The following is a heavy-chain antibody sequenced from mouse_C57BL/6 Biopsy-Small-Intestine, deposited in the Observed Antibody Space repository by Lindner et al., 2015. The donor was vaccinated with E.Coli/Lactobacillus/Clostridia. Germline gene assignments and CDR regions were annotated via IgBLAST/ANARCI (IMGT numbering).Heavy chain of an antibody. D-gene: IGHD3-1*01. Sequence: SVKVSCKASGGTFTTYAISWVRQAPGQGLEWMGGIIPVFDTAHYAQKFQGRVSITADKSTSTVYMELSSLRPEDTAVYYCAGPEEGTDGYTYAFDYWGHGTPVTVSS. CDR1: GGTFTTYA. J-gene: IGHJ4*01. CDR2: IIPVFDTA. V-gene: IGHV1-79*01. CDR3: AGPEEGTDGYTYAFDY.